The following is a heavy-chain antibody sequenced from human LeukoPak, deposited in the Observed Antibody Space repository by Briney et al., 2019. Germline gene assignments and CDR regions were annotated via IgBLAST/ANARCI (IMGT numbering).Heavy chain of an antibody. D-gene: IGHD3-22*01. CDR1: GYTFTSYD. CDR2: MNPNSGNT. V-gene: IGHV1-8*01. CDR3: ARQTREIVVVTPADDY. J-gene: IGHJ4*02. Sequence: ASVKVSCKASGYTFTSYDINRVRQATGQGLEWMGWMNPNSGNTGYAQKFQGRVTMTRNTSISTAYMELSSLRSEDTAVYYCARQTREIVVVTPADDYWGQGTLVTVSS.